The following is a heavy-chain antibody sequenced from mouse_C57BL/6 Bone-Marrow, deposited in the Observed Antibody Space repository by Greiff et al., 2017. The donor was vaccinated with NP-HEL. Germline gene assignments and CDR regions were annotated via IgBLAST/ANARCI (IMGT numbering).Heavy chain of an antibody. CDR1: GYTFTSYW. CDR3: ASLYDGYFYFDY. D-gene: IGHD2-3*01. Sequence: QVQLKESGAELAKPGASVKLSCKASGYTFTSYWMHWVKQRPGQGLEWIGYINPSSGYTKYNQKFKDKATLTADKSSSTAYMQLSSLTYEDSAVYYCASLYDGYFYFDYWGQGTTLTVSS. J-gene: IGHJ2*01. CDR2: INPSSGYT. V-gene: IGHV1-7*01.